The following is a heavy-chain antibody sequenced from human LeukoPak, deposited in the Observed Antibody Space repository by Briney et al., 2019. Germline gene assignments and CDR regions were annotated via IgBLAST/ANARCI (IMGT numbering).Heavy chain of an antibody. CDR1: GGSFSGYY. CDR3: ARESGRSFDY. J-gene: IGHJ4*02. Sequence: SETLSLTCAVYGGSFSGYYWSWIRQPPGKGLEWIGEINHSGSTNYNPSLKSRVTISVDKSKNQFSLKLSSVTAADTAVYYCARESGRSFDYWGQGTLVTVSS. V-gene: IGHV4-34*01. CDR2: INHSGST.